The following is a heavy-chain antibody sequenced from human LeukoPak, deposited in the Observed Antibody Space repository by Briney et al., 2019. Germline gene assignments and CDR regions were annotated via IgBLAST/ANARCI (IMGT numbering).Heavy chain of an antibody. CDR1: GYTLTELS. J-gene: IGHJ4*02. Sequence: ASVKVSCKVSGYTLTELSMHWVRQAPGKGLEWMGGFDPEDGETFYAQKFQGRVTMTEDTSTDTAYMELSSLRSEDTAVYYCATDYYYDSSGSYYTVDYWGQGTLVTGSS. V-gene: IGHV1-24*01. CDR3: ATDYYYDSSGSYYTVDY. CDR2: FDPEDGET. D-gene: IGHD3-22*01.